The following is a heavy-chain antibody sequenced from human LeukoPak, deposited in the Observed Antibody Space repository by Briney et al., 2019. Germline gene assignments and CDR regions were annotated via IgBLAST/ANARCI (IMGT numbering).Heavy chain of an antibody. D-gene: IGHD3-3*02. CDR3: ARDPGFSSFDY. Sequence: GGSLRLSCAVSGFTFSDYWVTWVRQTPGKGLEFVANINRDGSVKNYVDSVKGRFTISRDNAKNSLYLQMTSLRVDDTAIYYCARDPGFSSFDYWGQGILVTVSS. V-gene: IGHV3-7*01. CDR2: INRDGSVK. CDR1: GFTFSDYW. J-gene: IGHJ4*02.